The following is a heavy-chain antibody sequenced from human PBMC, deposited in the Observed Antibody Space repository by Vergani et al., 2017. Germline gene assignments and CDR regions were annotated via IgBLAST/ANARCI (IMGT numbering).Heavy chain of an antibody. CDR1: GYSFTSYW. V-gene: IGHV5-51*01. D-gene: IGHD3/OR15-3a*01. CDR2: IYPGDSDT. Sequence: EVQLVQSGAEVKKPGESLKLSCKGSGYSFTSYWIGWVRQMPGKGLEWMGIIYPGDSDTRYSPSFQGQVTISADKSISTAYLQWSSLKDADTAMYYCARRKHTGLMIDYFDYWGQGTLVTVSS. CDR3: ARRKHTGLMIDYFDY. J-gene: IGHJ4*02.